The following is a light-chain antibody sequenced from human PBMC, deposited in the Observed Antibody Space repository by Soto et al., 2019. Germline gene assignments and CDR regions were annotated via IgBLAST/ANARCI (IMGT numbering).Light chain of an antibody. J-gene: IGKJ2*01. Sequence: EIVLTQSPGTLSLSPGERATLSCRASQSVSSTYLAWYQQKPGQAPRLLIYGASSRATGIPDRFSRSGSGTDFTLTISRLEPEDFPVYFCQQYDSSLYTFGQGTKLEIK. CDR3: QQYDSSLYT. CDR1: QSVSSTY. CDR2: GAS. V-gene: IGKV3-20*01.